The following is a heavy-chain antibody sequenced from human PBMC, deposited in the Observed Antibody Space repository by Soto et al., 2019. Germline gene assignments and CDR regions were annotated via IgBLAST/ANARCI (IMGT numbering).Heavy chain of an antibody. CDR1: GGTFSSYA. V-gene: IGHV1-69*13. Sequence: ASVKVSCKASGGTFSSYAISWVRQAPGQGLEWMGGIIPIFGTANYAQKFQGRVTITADESTSTAYMELSSLRSEDTAVYYCARRSGSYPRFDPWGQGTLVTVSS. J-gene: IGHJ5*02. CDR3: ARRSGSYPRFDP. D-gene: IGHD1-26*01. CDR2: IIPIFGTA.